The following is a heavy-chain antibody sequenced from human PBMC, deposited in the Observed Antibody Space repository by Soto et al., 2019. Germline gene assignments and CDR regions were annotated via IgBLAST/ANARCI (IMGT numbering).Heavy chain of an antibody. CDR2: IWYDGSNK. CDR3: ARDKWAVARPFDY. V-gene: IGHV3-33*01. Sequence: QVQLVESGGGVVQPGRSLRLSCAASGFTFSSYGMHWVRQAPGKGLEWVAVIWYDGSNKYYADSVKGRFTISRDNSKNTLYLQMNSLRAEDTAVYYCARDKWAVARPFDYWGQGTLVTVSS. CDR1: GFTFSSYG. D-gene: IGHD6-19*01. J-gene: IGHJ4*02.